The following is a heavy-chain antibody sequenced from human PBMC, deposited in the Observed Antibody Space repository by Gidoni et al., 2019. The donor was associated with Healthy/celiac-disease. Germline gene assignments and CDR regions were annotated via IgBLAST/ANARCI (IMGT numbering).Heavy chain of an antibody. V-gene: IGHV3-30*01. D-gene: IGHD5-18*01. CDR1: GFPFSSYA. Sequence: QVQLVESGGGVVQPGRSLSLSCAASGFPFSSYAMHWVRQAPGKGLEWVGVISYGGSNKYYADSVKGRFTISRDNSKNTLYLQMNSLRAEDTAVYYCARSKDTAMPPYYFDYWGQGTLVTVSS. CDR3: ARSKDTAMPPYYFDY. CDR2: ISYGGSNK. J-gene: IGHJ4*02.